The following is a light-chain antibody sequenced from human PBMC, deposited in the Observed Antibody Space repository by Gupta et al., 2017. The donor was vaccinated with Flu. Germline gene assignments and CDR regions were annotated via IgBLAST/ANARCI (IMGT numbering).Light chain of an antibody. J-gene: IGKJ1*01. CDR2: DAS. CDR1: HSISSF. CDR3: QQRGNWPPWT. Sequence: VLTQSPATLSFSPVARPSLSCRASHSISSFLAWYQQKPGQAPRLLIYDASNRATGIPARFSGSGAGTDFTLTISSLEAEDFAVYYCQQRGNWPPWTFGQGTKLEIK. V-gene: IGKV3-11*01.